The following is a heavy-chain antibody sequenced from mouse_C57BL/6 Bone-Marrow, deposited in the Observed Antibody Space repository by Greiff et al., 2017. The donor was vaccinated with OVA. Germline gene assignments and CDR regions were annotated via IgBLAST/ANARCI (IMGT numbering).Heavy chain of an antibody. CDR1: GFSLTSYG. V-gene: IGHV2-2*01. J-gene: IGHJ3*01. D-gene: IGHD1-1*01. CDR2: IRSGGGT. CDR3: ARNSGRGYGPAY. Sequence: VQLQQSGPGLVQPSQSLSLTCTVSGFSLTSYGVHWVRQSPGKGLEWLGEIRSGGGTDYNEAIINNLSISKDNSKSQVFFKMSSRQADDTAIYYCARNSGRGYGPAYWGKGTLVTVAA.